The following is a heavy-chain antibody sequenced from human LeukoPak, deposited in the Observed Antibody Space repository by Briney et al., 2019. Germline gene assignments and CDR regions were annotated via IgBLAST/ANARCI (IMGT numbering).Heavy chain of an antibody. J-gene: IGHJ4*02. CDR3: AKDRRNYFGSGSYFDY. V-gene: IGHV3-23*01. CDR1: GFTFSTYA. CDR2: VSSGGGST. Sequence: GGSLRLSCAASGFTFSTYAMSWVRQAPGKGLEWVSGVSSGGGSTYYADSVRGRFTISRDNSKNTLYLQMTSLRAEDTAIYYCAKDRRNYFGSGSYFDYWGQGTLVTVSS. D-gene: IGHD3-10*01.